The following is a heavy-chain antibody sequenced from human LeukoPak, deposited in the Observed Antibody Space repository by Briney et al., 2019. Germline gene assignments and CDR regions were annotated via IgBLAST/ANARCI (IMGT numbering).Heavy chain of an antibody. CDR1: GYSFTAYY. D-gene: IGHD6-19*01. J-gene: IGHJ4*02. CDR3: ARETAVAKDSDY. CDR2: LNPSSGGT. Sequence: ASVKVSCKASGYSFTAYYIHWVRQAPGQGLEWMGWLNPSSGGTNYAQKFQGRVTMTRDPSISTAYMELSSLRSDDTAVYYCARETAVAKDSDYWGQGTLVTVSS. V-gene: IGHV1-2*02.